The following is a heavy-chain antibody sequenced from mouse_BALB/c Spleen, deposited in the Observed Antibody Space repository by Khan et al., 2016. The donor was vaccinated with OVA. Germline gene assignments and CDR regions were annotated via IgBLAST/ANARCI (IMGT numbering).Heavy chain of an antibody. Sequence: VQLQQSGPELVQPGASVKMSCKTSGYTFTDYVMHWVKQKPGQGLEWIGYIYPSNDDTESTERFRGKATLTLDKSSTTAYMELNRLTSADSAVYYFGRSATDYYTVDSWGQGTSVTVSS. CDR2: IYPSNDDT. J-gene: IGHJ4*01. V-gene: IGHV1S136*01. CDR3: GRSATDYYTVDS. CDR1: GYTFTDYV. D-gene: IGHD1-1*01.